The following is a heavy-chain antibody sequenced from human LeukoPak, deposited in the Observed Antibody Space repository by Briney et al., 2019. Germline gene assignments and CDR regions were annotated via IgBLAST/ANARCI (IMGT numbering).Heavy chain of an antibody. Sequence: SETLSLTCAVYGGSFSGYYWSWIRQPPGKGLEWIGEINHSGSTNYNPSLKSRVTISVDTSKNQFSLKLSSVTAVDTAVYYCARGRSGFSYVHDAFDIWGQGTMVTVSS. CDR1: GGSFSGYY. J-gene: IGHJ3*02. D-gene: IGHD5-18*01. CDR3: ARGRSGFSYVHDAFDI. V-gene: IGHV4-34*01. CDR2: INHSGST.